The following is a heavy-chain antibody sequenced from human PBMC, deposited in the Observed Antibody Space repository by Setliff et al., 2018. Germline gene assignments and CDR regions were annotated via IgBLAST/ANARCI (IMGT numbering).Heavy chain of an antibody. CDR1: GGSISSGYY. CDR3: ARGTGTLDY. J-gene: IGHJ4*02. D-gene: IGHD1-1*01. CDR2: IYRTGNT. Sequence: PSETLSLTCTVSGGSISSGYYWAWIRQPPEKGLEWIGSIYRTGNTHYNPSLKSRVTISLDTSKNQFSLKLTSVTAEDTALYYCARGTGTLDYWGQGTLVTVSS. V-gene: IGHV4-38-2*02.